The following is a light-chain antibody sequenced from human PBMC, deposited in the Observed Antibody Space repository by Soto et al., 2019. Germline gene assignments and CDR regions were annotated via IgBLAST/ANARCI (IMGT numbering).Light chain of an antibody. CDR3: SSYTTSGALV. CDR2: DVR. J-gene: IGLJ3*02. V-gene: IGLV2-14*03. Sequence: QSALTQPASVSGSPGQSITISCTGTSSDVGGYNYVSWYQQHADKAPKLLIFDVRTRPSGVSDRFSGSKSGNTASLTISGLQAEDGADYYCSSYTTSGALVFGGGTKLTVL. CDR1: SSDVGGYNY.